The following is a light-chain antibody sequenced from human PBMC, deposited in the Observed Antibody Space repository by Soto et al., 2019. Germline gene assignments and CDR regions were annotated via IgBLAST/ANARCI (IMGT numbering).Light chain of an antibody. CDR3: QAWDRSTVV. J-gene: IGLJ2*01. Sequence: SYELTQPPSLSVSPGQTASITCSGDKLGNKYASWYLQKPGQSPLLVIYQDTKRPSGIPERFSGSNSGSTATLTISGTQAMDEAEYYCQAWDRSTVVFGGGTQLTVL. CDR1: KLGNKY. CDR2: QDT. V-gene: IGLV3-1*01.